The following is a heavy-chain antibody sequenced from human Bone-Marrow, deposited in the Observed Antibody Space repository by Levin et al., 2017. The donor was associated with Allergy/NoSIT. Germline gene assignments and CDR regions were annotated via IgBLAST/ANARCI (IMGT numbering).Heavy chain of an antibody. CDR3: ARAFSWVGIVGATNYGMDV. CDR2: INHSGST. J-gene: IGHJ6*02. Sequence: PSETLSLTCAVYGGSFSGYYWSWIRQPPGKGLEWIGEINHSGSTNYNPSLKSRVTISVDTSKNQFSLKLSSVTAADTAVYYCARAFSWVGIVGATNYGMDVWGQGTTVTVSS. CDR1: GGSFSGYY. V-gene: IGHV4-34*01. D-gene: IGHD1-26*01.